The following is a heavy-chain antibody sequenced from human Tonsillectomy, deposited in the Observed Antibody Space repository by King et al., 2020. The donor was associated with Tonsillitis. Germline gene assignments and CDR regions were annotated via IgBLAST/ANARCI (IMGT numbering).Heavy chain of an antibody. CDR1: GFPFSDYY. J-gene: IGHJ3*02. D-gene: IGHD2-8*02. V-gene: IGHV3-11*06. Sequence: VQLVESGGGLVKPGGSLRLSCAASGFPFSDYYMSWIRQAPGKGLEWISFINPSGTNTDYVASVGGRLTISRDNAKNSMFLQMNSLRAEDTGVYFCGREYWGAFDIWGQGTMVTVSS. CDR3: GREYWGAFDI. CDR2: INPSGTNT.